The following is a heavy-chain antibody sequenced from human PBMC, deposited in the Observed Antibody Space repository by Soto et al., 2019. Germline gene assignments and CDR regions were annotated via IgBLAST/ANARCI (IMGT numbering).Heavy chain of an antibody. CDR1: RFTFSTYW. Sequence: EVQLVESGGGLVQPGGSLRLSCAASRFTFSTYWMSWVRQAPGKGLEWGANIQQDGSEKYYVDSVKGRFTISRDNAKNSLYMQMNSLRAEDAAVYYWARGGRIRASGWFDDWGQGTLVTVSS. J-gene: IGHJ4*02. CDR2: IQQDGSEK. D-gene: IGHD6-19*01. CDR3: ARGGRIRASGWFDD. V-gene: IGHV3-7*03.